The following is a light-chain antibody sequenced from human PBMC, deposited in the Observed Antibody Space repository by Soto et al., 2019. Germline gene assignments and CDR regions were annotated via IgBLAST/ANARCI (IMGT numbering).Light chain of an antibody. CDR1: SGHSSYI. J-gene: IGLJ3*02. Sequence: QPVLTQSSSASASLGSSVKLTCTLSSGHSSYIVAWHQQQPGKAPRYLMKVEGSGTYNKGSGVPYRFSGSSSGADRYLTISNLQSEDEADYYRETWNSNTRVFGGGTKLTVL. CDR3: ETWNSNTRV. V-gene: IGLV4-60*03. CDR2: VEGSGTY.